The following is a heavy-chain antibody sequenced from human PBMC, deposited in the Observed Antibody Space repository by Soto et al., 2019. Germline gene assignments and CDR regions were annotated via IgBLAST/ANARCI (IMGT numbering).Heavy chain of an antibody. V-gene: IGHV1-69*13. J-gene: IGHJ6*02. CDR3: ARDTIRMVERLRLTTYYYYYGMDV. D-gene: IGHD6-25*01. CDR2: IIPIFGTA. CDR1: GGTFSSYA. Sequence: SVKVSCKASGGTFSSYAISWVRQAPGQGLEWMGGIIPIFGTANYAQKFQGRVTITADESTSTAYMELSSLRSEDTAVYYCARDTIRMVERLRLTTYYYYYGMDVWGQGTTVTVSS.